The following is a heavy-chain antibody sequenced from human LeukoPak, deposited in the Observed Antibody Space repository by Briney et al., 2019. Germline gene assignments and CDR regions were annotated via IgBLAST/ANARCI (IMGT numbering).Heavy chain of an antibody. CDR3: APGPYGGGPAYFDY. J-gene: IGHJ4*02. CDR2: INPKSGGT. Sequence: ASVKVSCKASGYTFTDYYMHWVRQAPGQGLEWMGWINPKSGGTDYAQKFQGRVTMTRDTSISTAYMELSSLGPDDTAVYYCAPGPYGGGPAYFDYWGQGTLVIVSS. D-gene: IGHD3-16*01. CDR1: GYTFTDYY. V-gene: IGHV1-2*02.